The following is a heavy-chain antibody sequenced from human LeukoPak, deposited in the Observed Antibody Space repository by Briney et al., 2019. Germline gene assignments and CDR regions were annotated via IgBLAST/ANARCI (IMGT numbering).Heavy chain of an antibody. CDR3: ANLATMIVVVNY. Sequence: PGGSLRLSCAASGFTFSSYGMHWVRQAPGKGLEWVAFIRYDGSNKYYADSVKGRFTISRDNSKNTLYLHVNSLRPEDTAVYYCANLATMIVVVNYWGQGTLVTVSS. J-gene: IGHJ4*02. D-gene: IGHD3-22*01. CDR2: IRYDGSNK. V-gene: IGHV3-30*02. CDR1: GFTFSSYG.